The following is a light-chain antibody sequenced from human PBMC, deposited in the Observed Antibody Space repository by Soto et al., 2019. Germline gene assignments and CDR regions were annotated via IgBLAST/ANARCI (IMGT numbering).Light chain of an antibody. CDR2: EVS. J-gene: IGLJ1*01. CDR3: SSYTSSHTYV. CDR1: PNDIGTYDY. V-gene: IGLV2-14*01. Sequence: QSVLTQPTSVSGSPGQSIAISCTGNPNDIGTYDYVSWYQQHPGKAPKLIIYEVSNRPSGVSNRFSGSKSDNTASLTISGLQAEDEADYYCSSYTSSHTYVFGTGTKLTVL.